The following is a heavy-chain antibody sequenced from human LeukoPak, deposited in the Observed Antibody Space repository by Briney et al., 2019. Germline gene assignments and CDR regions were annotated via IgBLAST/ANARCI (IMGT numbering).Heavy chain of an antibody. CDR1: GFTFSSYA. D-gene: IGHD1-26*01. CDR2: ISGSGGST. Sequence: GGSLRLSCAASGFTFSSYAMSWVRQAPGKGLEWVSAISGSGGSTYYADSVKGRFTISRDNSKNTLYLQINSLRAEDTAVYYCAKGYRVVGDTIGYFDYWGQGTLVTVSS. V-gene: IGHV3-23*01. CDR3: AKGYRVVGDTIGYFDY. J-gene: IGHJ4*02.